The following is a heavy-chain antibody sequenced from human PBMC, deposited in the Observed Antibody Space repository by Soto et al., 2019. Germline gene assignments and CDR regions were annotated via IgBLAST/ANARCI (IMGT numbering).Heavy chain of an antibody. CDR1: GFTFSTYD. D-gene: IGHD3-16*01. V-gene: IGHV3-13*01. J-gene: IGHJ6*02. Sequence: QPGGSLRLSCVASGFTFSTYDMHWVRQVTGKGLEWVSLIGTAGDKFYPDSVKGRFTISRENAKKPLYLQMNSLRVGDTAVYYCVRDGGYYGMDVWGQGTTVTVSS. CDR2: IGTAGDK. CDR3: VRDGGYYGMDV.